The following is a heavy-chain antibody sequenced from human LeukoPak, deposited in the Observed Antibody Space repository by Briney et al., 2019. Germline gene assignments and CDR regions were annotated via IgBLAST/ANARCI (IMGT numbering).Heavy chain of an antibody. CDR2: IYTTGMT. CDR1: GGSINSYW. CDR3: ARAGYTISSYRFDY. Sequence: SETLSITCSVSGGSINSYWWSWIRQPARKRLEFIGRIYTTGMTNYNPSLNSRVSMSVDTSKNQFSLELRSVTAADTAVYFCARAGYTISSYRFDYWGQGALVTVSS. J-gene: IGHJ4*02. V-gene: IGHV4-4*07. D-gene: IGHD3-16*02.